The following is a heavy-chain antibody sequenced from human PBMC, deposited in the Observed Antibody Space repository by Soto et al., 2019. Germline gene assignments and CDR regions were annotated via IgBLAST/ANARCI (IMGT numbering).Heavy chain of an antibody. CDR1: GFTFTNYG. J-gene: IGHJ6*03. V-gene: IGHV3-33*01. CDR3: ARTGRAAGTPYYYYYMDV. Sequence: GSLRLSCAASGFTFTNYGRHWVRQAPGTGLDWVAVIWHDGSNKYYADSVKGRFTISRDNSKNTLYLQINSLRAEDTALYYCARTGRAAGTPYYYYYMDVWGTGTTVTVSS. D-gene: IGHD6-19*01. CDR2: IWHDGSNK.